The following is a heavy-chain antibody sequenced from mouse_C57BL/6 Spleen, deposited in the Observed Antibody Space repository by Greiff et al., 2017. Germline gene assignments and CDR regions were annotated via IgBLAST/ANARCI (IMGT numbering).Heavy chain of an antibody. V-gene: IGHV1-47*01. J-gene: IGHJ1*03. CDR3: AMGYDYDGWYFDV. D-gene: IGHD2-4*01. CDR2: FHPYNDDT. Sequence: QVQLQQSGAELVKPGASVQMSCKASGYTFTTYPIEWLKQNHGKSLEWIGNFHPYNDDTKYNEKFKGKATLTVEKSSSTVYLELSRLTSDDSAVYYCAMGYDYDGWYFDVWGTGTTVTVSS. CDR1: GYTFTTYP.